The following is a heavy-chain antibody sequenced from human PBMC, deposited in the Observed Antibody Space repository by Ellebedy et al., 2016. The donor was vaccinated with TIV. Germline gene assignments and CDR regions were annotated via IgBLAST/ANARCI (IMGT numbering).Heavy chain of an antibody. D-gene: IGHD6-19*01. J-gene: IGHJ2*01. CDR3: ARAGSGGWEAYFDL. CDR1: GSTFSTYS. Sequence: GESLKISCTASGSTFSTYSMNWVRQAPGKGLEWVSYVSGSGKTTYYTDSVKGRFTISRDNAKNTLYLQMNSLRAEDTAVYYCARAGSGGWEAYFDLWGRGTLVTVSS. CDR2: VSGSGKTT. V-gene: IGHV3-48*04.